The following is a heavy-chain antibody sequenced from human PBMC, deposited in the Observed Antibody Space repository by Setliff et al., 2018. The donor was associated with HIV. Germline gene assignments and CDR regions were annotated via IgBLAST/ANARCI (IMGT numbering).Heavy chain of an antibody. Sequence: GGSLRLSCSASGFPFSNYAMAWVRQAPGRGLEWVAVITGSGGATYYADSVKGRFTVSRDNVDKNLYLLMNGLRVEDTAVYYCAKDGISGGAYPPYYFDYWGHGTLVTVSS. CDR1: GFPFSNYA. V-gene: IGHV3-23*01. D-gene: IGHD2-15*01. J-gene: IGHJ4*01. CDR3: AKDGISGGAYPPYYFDY. CDR2: ITGSGGAT.